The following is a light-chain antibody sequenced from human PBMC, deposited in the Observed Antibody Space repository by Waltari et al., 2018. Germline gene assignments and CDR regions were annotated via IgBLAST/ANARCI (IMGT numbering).Light chain of an antibody. J-gene: IGKJ1*01. CDR2: GAS. CDR3: QKYDRLPAT. Sequence: EIVLTQSPGTLSLSPGERGTLSCRASQSVSRFLAWYQQKPGQAPRPLIYGASTRATGLPDRFSGSGSGTDFSLTISRLEPEDFAVYYCQKYDRLPATFGQGTKVEIK. V-gene: IGKV3-20*01. CDR1: QSVSRF.